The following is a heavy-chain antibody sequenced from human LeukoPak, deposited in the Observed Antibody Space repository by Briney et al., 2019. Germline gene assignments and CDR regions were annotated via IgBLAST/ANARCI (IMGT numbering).Heavy chain of an antibody. D-gene: IGHD3-22*01. J-gene: IGHJ4*02. V-gene: IGHV3-23*01. Sequence: GGSLRLSCAASGFTFSSYAMSWVRQAPGKGLEWVSAISGSGGSTYYADSVKGRFTISRDNSKNTLYLQMNSLRAEDTAVYYCAKVSGEAYDSSGYYSWTSLYFDPWGQGTLVTVSS. CDR2: ISGSGGST. CDR3: AKVSGEAYDSSGYYSWTSLYFDP. CDR1: GFTFSSYA.